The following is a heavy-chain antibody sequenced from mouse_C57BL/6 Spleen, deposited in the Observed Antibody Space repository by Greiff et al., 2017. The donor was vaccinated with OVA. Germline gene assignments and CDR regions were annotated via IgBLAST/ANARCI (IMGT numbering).Heavy chain of an antibody. V-gene: IGHV7-3*01. CDR2: IRNKANGYTT. CDR3: ARGGTVVDGAMDY. D-gene: IGHD1-1*01. Sequence: EVQLVESGGGLVQPGGSLSLSCAASGFTFTDYYMSWVRQPPGKALEWLGFIRNKANGYTTEYSASVKGRFTISRDNSQRILYLQMNALRAEDSATYYCARGGTVVDGAMDYWGQGTSVTVSS. J-gene: IGHJ4*01. CDR1: GFTFTDYY.